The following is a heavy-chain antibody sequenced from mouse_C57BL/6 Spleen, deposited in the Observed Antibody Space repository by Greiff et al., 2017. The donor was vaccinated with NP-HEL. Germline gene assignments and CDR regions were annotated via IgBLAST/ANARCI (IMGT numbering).Heavy chain of an antibody. Sequence: QVQLQQPGAELVMPGASVKLSCKASGYTFTSYWMHWVKQRPGQGLEWIGEIDPSDSYTNYNQKFKGKSTLTVDKSSSTAYMQLSSLTSEDSAVYYCARRRLRQKYYFDYWGQGTTLTVSS. CDR2: IDPSDSYT. CDR1: GYTFTSYW. V-gene: IGHV1-69*01. J-gene: IGHJ2*01. D-gene: IGHD2-4*01. CDR3: ARRRLRQKYYFDY.